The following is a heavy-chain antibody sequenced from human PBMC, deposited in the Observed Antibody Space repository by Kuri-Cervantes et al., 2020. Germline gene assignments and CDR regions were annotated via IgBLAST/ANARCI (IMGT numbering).Heavy chain of an antibody. CDR3: TSRLRFDP. CDR2: IKSKTDGGTT. J-gene: IGHJ5*02. CDR1: GFTFSSYW. Sequence: GESLKISCAASGFTFSSYWMSWVRQAPGKGLEWVGRIKSKTDGGTTDYAAPVKGRFTISRDDSKNTLYLQMSSLKTEDTAVYYCTSRLRFDPWGQGTLVTVSS. V-gene: IGHV3-15*01.